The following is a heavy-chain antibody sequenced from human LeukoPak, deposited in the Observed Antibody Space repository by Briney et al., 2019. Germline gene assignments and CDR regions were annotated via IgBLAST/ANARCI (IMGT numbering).Heavy chain of an antibody. J-gene: IGHJ4*02. CDR2: IWYDGSNK. Sequence: PGGSLRLSCAASGFTFSTYTMNWVRQAPGKGLEWVAVIWYDGSNKYYADSVKGRFTISRDNSKNTLYLQMNSLRAEDTAVYYCARENSSGWFDDYWGQGTLVTVSS. D-gene: IGHD6-19*01. V-gene: IGHV3-33*08. CDR1: GFTFSTYT. CDR3: ARENSSGWFDDY.